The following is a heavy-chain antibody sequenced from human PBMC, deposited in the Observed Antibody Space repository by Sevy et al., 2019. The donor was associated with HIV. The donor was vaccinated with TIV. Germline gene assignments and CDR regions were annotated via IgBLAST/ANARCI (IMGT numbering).Heavy chain of an antibody. V-gene: IGHV4-34*01. CDR1: GGSFSGYY. CDR3: ARKVAHYYYYGMDV. J-gene: IGHJ6*02. D-gene: IGHD2-21*01. CDR2: INHSGST. Sequence: SETLSLTCAVYGGSFSGYYWSWIRQPPGNGLEWIGEINHSGSTNYNPSLKSRVTISVDTSKNQFSLKLSSVTAADTAVYYCARKVAHYYYYGMDVWGQGTTVTVSS.